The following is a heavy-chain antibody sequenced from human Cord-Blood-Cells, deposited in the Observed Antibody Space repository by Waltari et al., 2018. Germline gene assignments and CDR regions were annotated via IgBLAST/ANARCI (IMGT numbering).Heavy chain of an antibody. CDR3: ARTRGYSYGPYYYYYMDV. V-gene: IGHV1-69*01. J-gene: IGHJ6*03. CDR1: GGTFRSYA. Sequence: QVQLVQSGAEVRKPGPSVKVSCTASGGTFRSYAISWVRQAPRHGLEWMGGIIPIFGTANYAQRFQGRVTITADESTSTAYMELSSLRSEDTAVYYCARTRGYSYGPYYYYYMDVWGKGTTVTVSS. CDR2: IIPIFGTA. D-gene: IGHD5-18*01.